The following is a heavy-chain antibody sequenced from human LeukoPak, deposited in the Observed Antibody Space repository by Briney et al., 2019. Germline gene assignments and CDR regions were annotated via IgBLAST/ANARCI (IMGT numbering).Heavy chain of an antibody. CDR3: ARGGDYYDSRNDY. V-gene: IGHV3-23*01. Sequence: GGSLRLSCAASGFTFSSYDMSWVRQAPGKGLEWVSAISGSGGSTYYADSVKGRFTISRDNSKNTLYLQMNSLRAEDTAVYYCARGGDYYDSRNDYWGQGTLVTVSS. D-gene: IGHD3-22*01. CDR2: ISGSGGST. CDR1: GFTFSSYD. J-gene: IGHJ4*02.